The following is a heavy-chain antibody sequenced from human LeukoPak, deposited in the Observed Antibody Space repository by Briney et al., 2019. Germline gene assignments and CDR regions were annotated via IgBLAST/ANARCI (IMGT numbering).Heavy chain of an antibody. Sequence: ASVKVSCKASGYTFTDYYMHWMRQAPRQGLEWMGIINPSGGSTTYAQKFQGRVTMTRDTSTSTVYMELSSLTSEDTAVYYCARVSGDMLRAFDIWGQGTLVTVPS. D-gene: IGHD3-16*01. V-gene: IGHV1-46*01. CDR3: ARVSGDMLRAFDI. CDR2: INPSGGST. J-gene: IGHJ3*02. CDR1: GYTFTDYY.